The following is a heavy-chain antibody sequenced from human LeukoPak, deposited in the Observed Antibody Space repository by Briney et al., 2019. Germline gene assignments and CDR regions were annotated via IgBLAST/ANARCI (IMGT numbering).Heavy chain of an antibody. J-gene: IGHJ2*01. CDR1: GLTFSYYW. D-gene: IGHD2/OR15-2a*01. CDR3: TRTFLVGWYFDL. CDR2: ISGDGSST. Sequence: GGSLRLSGAASGLTFSYYWMHWVRQAPGKGLVWVSRISGDGSSTNYADSVKGRFTISRDNAKNTLYLQMNSLRAEDTAVYYCTRTFLVGWYFDLWGRGALVTVSS. V-gene: IGHV3-74*01.